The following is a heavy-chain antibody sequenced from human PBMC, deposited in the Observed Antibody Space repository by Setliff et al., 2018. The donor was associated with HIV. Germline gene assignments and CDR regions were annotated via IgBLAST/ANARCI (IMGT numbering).Heavy chain of an antibody. CDR2: IKQDGSEK. CDR1: GLIFSSYW. J-gene: IGHJ3*02. V-gene: IGHV3-7*03. Sequence: PGGSLRLSCAASGLIFSSYWMSWVRQAPGKGLEWVANIKQDGSEKYYVDSVKGRFTISRDNAKNSLYLQMNSLRAEDTAVYYCARFPPMLSGSYVRGAFDIWGQGTMVTVSS. CDR3: ARFPPMLSGSYVRGAFDI. D-gene: IGHD1-26*01.